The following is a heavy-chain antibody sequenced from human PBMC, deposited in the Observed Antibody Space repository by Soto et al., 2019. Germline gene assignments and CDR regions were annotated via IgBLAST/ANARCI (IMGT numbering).Heavy chain of an antibody. CDR1: GYTFTSYD. CDR3: ARPHDYIWGSNRTIDSYAMDV. Sequence: GASVKVSCKASGYTFTSYDINWVRQAPGQGLEWMGWMNPNSGRTAYAQKFQGRVTMTRSTSISTAYMELSSLRSEDTAVYYCARPHDYIWGSNRTIDSYAMDVSGQGTTVTVSS. CDR2: MNPNSGRT. V-gene: IGHV1-8*01. J-gene: IGHJ6*02. D-gene: IGHD3-16*02.